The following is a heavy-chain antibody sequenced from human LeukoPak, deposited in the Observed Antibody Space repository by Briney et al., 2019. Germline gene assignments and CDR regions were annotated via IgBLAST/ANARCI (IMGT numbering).Heavy chain of an antibody. CDR3: ARNVIVGAVFDN. V-gene: IGHV1-18*01. CDR1: GYTFTIYG. CDR2: ISAYNGNT. J-gene: IGHJ4*02. D-gene: IGHD1-26*01. Sequence: ASVKVSFKASGYTFTIYGINWVRQAPGQGLEWMGWISAYNGNTNYAQKLQGRVTMTTDTTANTAYMELRSLRSDDTAVYYCARNVIVGAVFDNWGQGTLVTVSS.